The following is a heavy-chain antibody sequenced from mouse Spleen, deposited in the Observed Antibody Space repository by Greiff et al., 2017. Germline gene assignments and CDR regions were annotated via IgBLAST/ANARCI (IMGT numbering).Heavy chain of an antibody. CDR3: ARGGPMDY. J-gene: IGHJ4*01. CDR2: INPSTGGT. Sequence: VQLQQSGPELVKPGASVKISCKASGYSFTGYYMNWVKQSPEKSLEWIGEINPSTGGTTYNQKFKAKATLTVDNSSSTAYMQLKSLTSEDSAVYYCARGGPMDYWGQGTSVTVSS. V-gene: IGHV1-42*01. CDR1: GYSFTGYY.